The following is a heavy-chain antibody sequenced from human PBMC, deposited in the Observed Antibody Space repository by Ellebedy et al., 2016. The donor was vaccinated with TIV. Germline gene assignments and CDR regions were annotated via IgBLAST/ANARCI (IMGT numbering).Heavy chain of an antibody. V-gene: IGHV3-64D*06. CDR2: ISSEGGRT. CDR1: GFTFSSYA. J-gene: IGHJ4*02. D-gene: IGHD1-26*01. CDR3: VKDRWVDY. Sequence: GESLKISXSASGFTFSSYAMHWVRQAPGKGLEYVSSISSEGGRTYYVDSVKGRFTISRDNSKNTLYLQMSSLRAEDTAVYYCVKDRWVDYWGQGTLVTVSS.